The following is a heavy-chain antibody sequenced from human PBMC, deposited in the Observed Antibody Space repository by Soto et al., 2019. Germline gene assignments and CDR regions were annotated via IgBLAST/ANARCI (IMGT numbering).Heavy chain of an antibody. V-gene: IGHV4-34*01. CDR2: INHSGST. Sequence: LSLTCAVYGGSFSGYYWSWIRQPPGKGLEWIGEINHSGSTNYNPSLKSRVTISVDTSKNQFSLKLSSVTAADTAVYYCARDLLGYYDFWSGYSYYYGMDVWGQGTTVTVSS. CDR3: ARDLLGYYDFWSGYSYYYGMDV. CDR1: GGSFSGYY. D-gene: IGHD3-3*01. J-gene: IGHJ6*02.